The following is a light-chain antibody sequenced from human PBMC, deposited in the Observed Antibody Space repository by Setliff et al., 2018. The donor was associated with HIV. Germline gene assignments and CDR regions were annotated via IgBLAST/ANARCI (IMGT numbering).Light chain of an antibody. CDR2: DVS. V-gene: IGLV2-14*03. CDR1: SSDVGSYDF. CDR3: ASYRPNDLGV. Sequence: QSALIQPASVSGSPGQSVTVSCTGTSSDVGSYDFVSWYQQLPGKAPKLWIYDVSDRPSGVPHRFSGSKSGNTASLTISGLQSEDEADYYCASYRPNDLGVFGTGTKVTV. J-gene: IGLJ1*01.